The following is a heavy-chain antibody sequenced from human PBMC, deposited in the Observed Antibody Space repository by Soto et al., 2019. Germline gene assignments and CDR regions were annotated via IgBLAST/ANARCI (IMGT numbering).Heavy chain of an antibody. J-gene: IGHJ4*02. CDR3: ARDHLGIAAGDFDL. V-gene: IGHV3-21*02. D-gene: IGHD6-19*01. Sequence: EDQLVESGGGLVKPGGSLRLSCAASGFSFDTYNMNWVRQAPGKGLEWVSSISSGRPGIFYADSVRGRFTISRDDAKKSLFLQMNSLRADDTAVYYCARDHLGIAAGDFDLWGQGTLVTVSS. CDR2: ISSGRPGI. CDR1: GFSFDTYN.